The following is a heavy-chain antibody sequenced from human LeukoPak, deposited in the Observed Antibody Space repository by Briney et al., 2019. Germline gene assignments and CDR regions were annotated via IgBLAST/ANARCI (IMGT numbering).Heavy chain of an antibody. J-gene: IGHJ4*02. V-gene: IGHV1-24*01. CDR1: GYTLTELS. D-gene: IGHD5-12*01. CDR3: AKGLSRYSGYDTDY. Sequence: ASVKVSCKVSGYTLTELSMHWVRQAPGKGLEWMGGFDPEDGETIYAQKFQGRVTMTEDTSTDTAYMELSSVTAVDTAVYYCAKGLSRYSGYDTDYWGQGTLVTVSS. CDR2: FDPEDGET.